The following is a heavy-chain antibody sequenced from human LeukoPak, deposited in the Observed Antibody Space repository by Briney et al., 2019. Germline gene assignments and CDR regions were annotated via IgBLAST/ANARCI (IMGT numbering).Heavy chain of an antibody. V-gene: IGHV3-48*04. CDR1: GFTFSTFT. J-gene: IGHJ4*02. Sequence: GGSLRLSCAASGFTFSTFTMHWVRQVPGAGPEWISSISGTLFSGHRTTTYYADSVTGRFTISRDDAKNSLYLQMNSLRAEDTAVYYCARSYYDFWSGYYMGYWGQGTLVTVSS. D-gene: IGHD3-3*01. CDR3: ARSYYDFWSGYYMGY. CDR2: ISGTLFSGHRTTT.